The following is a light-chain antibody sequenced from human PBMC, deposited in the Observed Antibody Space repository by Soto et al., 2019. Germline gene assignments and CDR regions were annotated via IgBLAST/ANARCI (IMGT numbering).Light chain of an antibody. CDR1: QSVGSNF. V-gene: IGKV3D-20*01. Sequence: EVVLTQSPATLSLSPGERATLSCGASQSVGSNFLAWYQQKPGLAPRLLIYDASSRATGIPDRFSGSGSGTVFTLPISRLEPDDSAVYYCHQYGGSSRAFGQGTRVET. CDR2: DAS. CDR3: HQYGGSSRA. J-gene: IGKJ1*01.